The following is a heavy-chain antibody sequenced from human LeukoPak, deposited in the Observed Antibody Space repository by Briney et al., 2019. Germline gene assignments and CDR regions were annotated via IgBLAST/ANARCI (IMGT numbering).Heavy chain of an antibody. Sequence: SETLSLTCTVSGGSISSYYWSWIRQPPGKGLEWIGYIYYSGSTNYNPSLKSRVTISVDTSKNQFSLKLSSVTAADTAVYYCARHIPVEMATINSPFDYWGQGTLVTVSS. CDR3: ARHIPVEMATINSPFDY. D-gene: IGHD5-24*01. V-gene: IGHV4-59*08. J-gene: IGHJ4*02. CDR2: IYYSGST. CDR1: GGSISSYY.